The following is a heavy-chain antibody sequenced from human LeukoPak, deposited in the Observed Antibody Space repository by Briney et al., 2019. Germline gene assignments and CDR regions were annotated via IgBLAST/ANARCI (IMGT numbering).Heavy chain of an antibody. CDR2: MNPNSGNT. Sequence: ASVKVSCKASGYTFTSYDINWVRQATGQGLEWMGWMNPNSGNTGYAQKFQGRVTMTRNTSISTAYMELSSLRSEDTAVYYCARVEYYDFWSGYYTGVGAFDIWGQGTMVTVSS. V-gene: IGHV1-8*01. CDR1: GYTFTSYD. CDR3: ARVEYYDFWSGYYTGVGAFDI. D-gene: IGHD3-3*01. J-gene: IGHJ3*02.